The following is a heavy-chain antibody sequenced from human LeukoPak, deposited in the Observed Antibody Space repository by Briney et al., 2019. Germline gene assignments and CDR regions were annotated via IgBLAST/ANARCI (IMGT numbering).Heavy chain of an antibody. V-gene: IGHV4-4*02. CDR2: INHSGST. Sequence: SETLSLTCAVSGGSISSSNWWSWVRQPPGKGLEWIGEINHSGSTNYNPSLKSRVTISVDTSKNQFSLKLSSVTAADTAVYYCARGIQLWSYYYYYYMDVWGKGTTVTVSS. J-gene: IGHJ6*03. D-gene: IGHD5-18*01. CDR3: ARGIQLWSYYYYYYMDV. CDR1: GGSISSSNW.